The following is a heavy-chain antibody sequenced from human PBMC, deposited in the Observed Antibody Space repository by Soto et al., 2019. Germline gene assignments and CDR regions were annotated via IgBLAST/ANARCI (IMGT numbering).Heavy chain of an antibody. CDR3: ASSLGYCSGGSCYLSIEGAFDI. CDR2: ISSSSSYT. Sequence: QVQLVESGGGLVKPGGSLRLSCAASGFTFSDYYMSWIRQAPGKGLEWVSYISSSSSYTNYADSVKGRFTISRDNAKNSLYLQMNSLSAEDTAVYYCASSLGYCSGGSCYLSIEGAFDIWGQGTMVTVSS. CDR1: GFTFSDYY. D-gene: IGHD2-15*01. V-gene: IGHV3-11*06. J-gene: IGHJ3*02.